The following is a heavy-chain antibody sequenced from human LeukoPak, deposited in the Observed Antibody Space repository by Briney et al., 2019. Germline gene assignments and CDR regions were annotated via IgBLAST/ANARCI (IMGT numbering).Heavy chain of an antibody. CDR2: IYSGGST. D-gene: IGHD4-17*01. V-gene: IGHV3-53*05. CDR3: ARGSWRFDNGDSGFDP. Sequence: QPGGSLRLSCAASGFTVSSNYMSWVRQAPGKGLEWVSVIYSGGSTYYADSVKGRFTISRDNSKNTLYLQMNSLRTEDTAVYYCARGSWRFDNGDSGFDPWGQGTLVTVSS. J-gene: IGHJ5*02. CDR1: GFTVSSNY.